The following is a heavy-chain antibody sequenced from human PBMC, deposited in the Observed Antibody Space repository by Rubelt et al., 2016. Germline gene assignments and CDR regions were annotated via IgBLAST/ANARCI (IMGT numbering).Heavy chain of an antibody. CDR2: INAGNGNT. J-gene: IGHJ4*02. D-gene: IGHD3-22*01. Sequence: QVQLVQSGAEVKKPGASVKVSCKASGYTFTSYAMHWVRQAPGQRLEWMGWINAGNGNTKYSQKFQGRGTITRDKSASTAYMELSSLRSEDTAVYYCARYYYDSSGYVYFDYWGQGTLVTVSS. V-gene: IGHV1-3*01. CDR3: ARYYYDSSGYVYFDY. CDR1: GYTFTSYA.